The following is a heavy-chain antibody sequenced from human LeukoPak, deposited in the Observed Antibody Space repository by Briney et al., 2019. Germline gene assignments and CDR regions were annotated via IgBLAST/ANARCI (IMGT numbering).Heavy chain of an antibody. CDR3: ARLKFYDSTGYTPGYYMDA. CDR1: GGSIISNY. J-gene: IGHJ6*03. Sequence: SETLSLICTVSGGSIISNYWSWIRQSAGTGLEWIGRIYGSGITDYNPSLKSRVTMSLDTSRKQFSLRLTSVTAADTAVYYCARLKFYDSTGYTPGYYMDAWGKGTTVSVFS. CDR2: IYGSGIT. D-gene: IGHD3-22*01. V-gene: IGHV4-4*07.